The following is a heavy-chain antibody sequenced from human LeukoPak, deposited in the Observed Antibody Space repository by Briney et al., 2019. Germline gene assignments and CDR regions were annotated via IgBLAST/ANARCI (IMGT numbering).Heavy chain of an antibody. CDR2: INHSGST. J-gene: IGHJ6*03. D-gene: IGHD5/OR15-5a*01. Sequence: PSETLSLTCTVSGGSISSSSYYWGWIRQPPGKGLEWIGEINHSGSTNYNPSLKSRVTISVDTSKNQFSLKLSSVTAADTAVYYCARRGYSVYGLNYYYYMDVWGKGTTVTVSS. V-gene: IGHV4-39*07. CDR3: ARRGYSVYGLNYYYYMDV. CDR1: GGSISSSSYY.